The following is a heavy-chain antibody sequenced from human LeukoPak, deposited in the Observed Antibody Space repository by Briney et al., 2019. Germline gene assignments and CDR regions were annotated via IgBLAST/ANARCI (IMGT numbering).Heavy chain of an antibody. D-gene: IGHD5-18*01. V-gene: IGHV4-59*11. CDR2: IYYSGST. Sequence: PSETLSLTCTVSGGSISSHYWSWIRQTPGKGLEWIGYIYYSGSTNYNPSLKSRVTISVDTSKNQFSLKLSSVTAADTAVYYCARGVGYSYGFDYWGQRTLVTVSS. J-gene: IGHJ4*02. CDR3: ARGVGYSYGFDY. CDR1: GGSISSHY.